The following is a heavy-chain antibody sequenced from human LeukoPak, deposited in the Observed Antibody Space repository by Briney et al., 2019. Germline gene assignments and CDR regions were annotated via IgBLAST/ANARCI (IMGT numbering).Heavy chain of an antibody. CDR1: GFTFSSYA. CDR2: ISGTGGNT. CDR3: ASMIEYYYGSGSYYPLDY. V-gene: IGHV3-23*01. J-gene: IGHJ4*02. Sequence: GGSLRLSCAASGFTFSSYAMSWVRQAPGKGLEWVSGISGTGGNTYYADSVKGRFTISRDNSKNTLYLQMNSLRAEDTAVYYCASMIEYYYGSGSYYPLDYWGQGTLVTVSS. D-gene: IGHD3-10*01.